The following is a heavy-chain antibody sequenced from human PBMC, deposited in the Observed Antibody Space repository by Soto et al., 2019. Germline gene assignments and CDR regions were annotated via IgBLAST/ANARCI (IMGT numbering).Heavy chain of an antibody. V-gene: IGHV3-30-3*01. CDR3: ARDAVVATPVPNGFDP. D-gene: IGHD2-15*01. CDR2: ISYDGSNK. Sequence: QVQLVESGGGVVQPGRSLRLSCAASGFTFSSYAMHWVRQAPGKGLEWVAVISYDGSNKYYADSVKGRFTISRDNSKNTLYLQMNSLRAEDTAVYYCARDAVVATPVPNGFDPWGQGTLVTVSS. J-gene: IGHJ5*02. CDR1: GFTFSSYA.